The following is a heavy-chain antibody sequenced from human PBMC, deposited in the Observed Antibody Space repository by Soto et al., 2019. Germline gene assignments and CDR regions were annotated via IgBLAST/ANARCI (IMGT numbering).Heavy chain of an antibody. J-gene: IGHJ4*02. CDR2: IYWDDDK. D-gene: IGHD4-17*01. CDR1: GFSLNTSGVG. Sequence: QITLKESGPTLVKPTQTLTLTCTLSGFSLNTSGVGVGWIRQPPGKALEWIALIYWDDDKRYSPSLKSRLTITKDIYKHHVVLTKPHMDPVDTGTYYCAHRPYGDYPIEYWGQGTLVTVSS. CDR3: AHRPYGDYPIEY. V-gene: IGHV2-5*02.